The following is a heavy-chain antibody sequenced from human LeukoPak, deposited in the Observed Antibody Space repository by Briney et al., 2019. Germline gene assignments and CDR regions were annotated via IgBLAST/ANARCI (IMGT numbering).Heavy chain of an antibody. CDR3: ARGKNLRGGLD. J-gene: IGHJ4*02. Sequence: SETLYLICTVFCGSLSSYYWSWIRQHAGEGLEWIGRIYTSGSTNYNPSLKRRVTMSVDTSKNQFSLEQSSVTAADTAVYYCARGKNLRGGLDWSQGTLVTVSS. CDR1: CGSLSSYY. D-gene: IGHD3-10*01. V-gene: IGHV4-4*07. CDR2: IYTSGST.